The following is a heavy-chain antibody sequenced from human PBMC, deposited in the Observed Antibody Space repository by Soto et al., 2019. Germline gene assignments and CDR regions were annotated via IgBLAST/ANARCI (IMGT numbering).Heavy chain of an antibody. CDR3: ARGQEVGAHFFDS. V-gene: IGHV3-13*01. D-gene: IGHD2-15*01. Sequence: LRLSCEASGFTFSGFDMHWVRQPTGKGLEWVSTIGTAGDTYYAVSVKGRFTISRDNAKNSLSLQMNSLRAGDTAVYFCARGQEVGAHFFDSWG. CDR1: GFTFSGFD. J-gene: IGHJ4*01. CDR2: IGTAGDT.